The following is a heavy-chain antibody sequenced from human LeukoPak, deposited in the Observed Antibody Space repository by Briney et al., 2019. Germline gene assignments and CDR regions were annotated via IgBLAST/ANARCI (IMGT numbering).Heavy chain of an antibody. D-gene: IGHD3-3*01. CDR3: ARVAIFGVVMN. V-gene: IGHV4-34*01. CDR1: GGSFSGYY. J-gene: IGHJ4*02. Sequence: SETLSLTCAVYGGSFSGYYWSLIRQPPGKGLEWIGEINHRGSTNYNPSLKSRVTISVDTSKNQFSLKLSSVTAADTAVYYCARVAIFGVVMNWGQGTLVTVSS. CDR2: INHRGST.